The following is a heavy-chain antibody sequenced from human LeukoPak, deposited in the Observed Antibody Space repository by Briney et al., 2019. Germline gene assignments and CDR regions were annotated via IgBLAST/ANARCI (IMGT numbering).Heavy chain of an antibody. D-gene: IGHD3-22*01. CDR3: AKLGYDSSGYPGIFDY. CDR1: GFTFSSTS. J-gene: IGHJ4*02. Sequence: PGGSLRLSCAASGFTFSSTSMSWVRQAPGKGLEWVSAISGSGGSTYYADSVKGRFTISRDNSKNTLYLQMNSLRAEDTAVYYCAKLGYDSSGYPGIFDYWGQGTLVTVSS. CDR2: ISGSGGST. V-gene: IGHV3-23*01.